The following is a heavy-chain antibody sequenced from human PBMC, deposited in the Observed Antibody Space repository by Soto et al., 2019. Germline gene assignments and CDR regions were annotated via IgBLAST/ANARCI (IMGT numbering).Heavy chain of an antibody. Sequence: GGSLRLSCAASGFTFSSYAMSWVRQAPGKGLEWVSAISGSGGSTCYADSVKGRFTISRDNSKDTLYLQMNSLRAEDTAVYYCAKSNDYYDSSGYTNWGQGTLVTVSS. CDR1: GFTFSSYA. D-gene: IGHD3-22*01. V-gene: IGHV3-23*01. CDR3: AKSNDYYDSSGYTN. CDR2: ISGSGGST. J-gene: IGHJ4*02.